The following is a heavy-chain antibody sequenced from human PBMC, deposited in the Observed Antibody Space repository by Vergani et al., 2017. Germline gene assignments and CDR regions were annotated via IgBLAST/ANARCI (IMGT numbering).Heavy chain of an antibody. J-gene: IGHJ6*02. CDR3: ARVVAARKPIGGGYYYYYGMDV. Sequence: QVQLVESGGGLVKPGGSLRLSCAASGFTFSDYYMSWIRQAPGKGLEWVSYISSSSSYTNYADSVKGRFTISRDNAKNSLYLQMNSLRAEDTAVDYCARVVAARKPIGGGYYYYYGMDVWGQGTTVTVSS. CDR1: GFTFSDYY. D-gene: IGHD6-6*01. V-gene: IGHV3-11*06. CDR2: ISSSSSYT.